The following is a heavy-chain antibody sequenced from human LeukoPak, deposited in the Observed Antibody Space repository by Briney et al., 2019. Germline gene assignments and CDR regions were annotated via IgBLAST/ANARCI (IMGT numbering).Heavy chain of an antibody. V-gene: IGHV1-24*01. CDR3: ARDFRGSSGWYEPFDY. D-gene: IGHD6-19*01. CDR2: FDPEDGET. CDR1: GYTLTELS. J-gene: IGHJ4*02. Sequence: ASVKVSCKVSGYTLTELSMHWVRQAPGKGLEWMGGFDPEDGETIYAQKFQGRVTMTEDTSTDTAYMELSSLRSEDTAVYYCARDFRGSSGWYEPFDYWGQGTLVTVSS.